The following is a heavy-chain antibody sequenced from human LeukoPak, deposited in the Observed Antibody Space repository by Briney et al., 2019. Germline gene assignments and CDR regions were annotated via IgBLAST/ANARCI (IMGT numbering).Heavy chain of an antibody. D-gene: IGHD5-24*01. CDR2: IYYSGST. V-gene: IGHV4-30-4*01. CDR1: GGSISSGDYY. Sequence: SETLSLTCTVSGGSISSGDYYWSWIRQPPGKGLEWIGYIYYSGSTYYNPSLKSRVTISVDTSKNQFSLKLSSVTAADTAVYYCASSRDGYSDAFDIWGQGTMVTVSS. CDR3: ASSRDGYSDAFDI. J-gene: IGHJ3*02.